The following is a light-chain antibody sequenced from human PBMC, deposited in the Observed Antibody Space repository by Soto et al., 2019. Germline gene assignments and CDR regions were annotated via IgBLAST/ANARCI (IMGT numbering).Light chain of an antibody. CDR3: QQYNYLIT. Sequence: EIVLTQSPGTLSLSPGERATLSCRASQSVNSRLAWYQHKPGQAPRLLISGASSRATGIPDRFSGSGSATDFTLTISRLEPEDFAVYFCQQYNYLITFGQGTRLEIK. CDR1: QSVNSR. V-gene: IGKV3-20*01. J-gene: IGKJ5*01. CDR2: GAS.